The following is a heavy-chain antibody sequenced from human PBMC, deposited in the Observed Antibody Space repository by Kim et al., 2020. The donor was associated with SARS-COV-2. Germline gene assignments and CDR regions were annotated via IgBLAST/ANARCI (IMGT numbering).Heavy chain of an antibody. CDR1: GGSISSSSYL. Sequence: SETLSLTCTVSGGSISSSSYLWGWIRQPPGEGLEWIGSISHDGNTYYSPSLKSRVTISSDTSRNQFSLSLSSVTAADTAVYYCAPYSRSTGWFDPWGQGTLVTVSS. D-gene: IGHD6-6*01. V-gene: IGHV4-39*01. J-gene: IGHJ5*02. CDR2: ISHDGNT. CDR3: APYSRSTGWFDP.